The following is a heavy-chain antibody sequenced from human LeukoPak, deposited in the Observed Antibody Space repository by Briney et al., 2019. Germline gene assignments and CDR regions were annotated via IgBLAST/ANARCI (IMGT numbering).Heavy chain of an antibody. CDR1: GGTFSSYA. CDR3: ASIIAAAGSYAFDI. D-gene: IGHD6-13*01. V-gene: IGHV1-69*05. CDR2: IIPIFGTA. J-gene: IGHJ3*02. Sequence: GSSVKVSCKASGGTFSSYAISWVRQAPGQGLEWMGGIIPIFGTANYAQKFQGRVTITTDESTSTAYMELSSLRSEDTAVYYCASIIAAAGSYAFDIWGQGTMVTVSS.